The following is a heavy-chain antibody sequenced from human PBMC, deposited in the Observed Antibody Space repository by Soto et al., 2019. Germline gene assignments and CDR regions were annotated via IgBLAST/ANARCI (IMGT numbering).Heavy chain of an antibody. J-gene: IGHJ4*02. CDR2: INSDGSST. Sequence: EVQLVESGGGLVQPGGSLRLSCEASGFTFSTFWMHWVRQAPGKGLVWVSRINSDGSSTNYADSVKGRVTISRDNAKNTWYLQLNSLRPEDTAVYYCARDFEYWGQGTLVTVSS. CDR3: ARDFEY. CDR1: GFTFSTFW. V-gene: IGHV3-74*01.